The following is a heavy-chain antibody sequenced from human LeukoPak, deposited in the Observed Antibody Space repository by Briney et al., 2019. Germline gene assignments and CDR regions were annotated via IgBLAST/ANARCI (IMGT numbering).Heavy chain of an antibody. J-gene: IGHJ3*02. CDR1: GFTFSSYG. CDR3: AREGVKGGIQLWPIDAFDI. V-gene: IGHV3-30*02. Sequence: GGSLRLSCAASGFTFSSYGMHWVRQAPGKGLEWVAFIRYDGSNKYYADSVKGRFTISRDNAKNSLYLQMNSLRAEDTAVYYCAREGVKGGIQLWPIDAFDIWGQRTMVTVSS. CDR2: IRYDGSNK. D-gene: IGHD5-18*01.